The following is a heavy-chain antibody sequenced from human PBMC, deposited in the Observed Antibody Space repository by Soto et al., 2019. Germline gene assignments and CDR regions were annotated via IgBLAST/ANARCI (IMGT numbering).Heavy chain of an antibody. J-gene: IGHJ6*03. CDR2: FDPEDGET. CDR1: GYTLTELS. V-gene: IGHV1-24*01. D-gene: IGHD2-2*01. CDR3: ATRGPSATTNYYYYYMDF. Sequence: GASVKVSCKVSGYTLTELSMHWVRQAPGKGLEWMGGFDPEDGETIYAQKFQGRVTMTEDTSTDTAYMELSSLRSEDTAVYYCATRGPSATTNYYYYYMDFWGKGTTVTVSS.